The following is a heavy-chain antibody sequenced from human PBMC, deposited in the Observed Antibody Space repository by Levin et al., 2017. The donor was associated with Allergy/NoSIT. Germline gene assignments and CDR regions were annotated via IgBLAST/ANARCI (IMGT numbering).Heavy chain of an antibody. D-gene: IGHD3-3*01. V-gene: IGHV3-30*18. CDR3: AKDWRSGGGGYDFWSGNSYYYGMDV. J-gene: IGHJ6*02. Sequence: GGSLRLSCAASGFTFSSYGMHWVRQAPGKGLEWVAVISYDGSNKYYADSVKGRFTISRDNSKNTLYLQMNSLRAEDTAVYYCAKDWRSGGGGYDFWSGNSYYYGMDVWGQGTTVTVSS. CDR1: GFTFSSYG. CDR2: ISYDGSNK.